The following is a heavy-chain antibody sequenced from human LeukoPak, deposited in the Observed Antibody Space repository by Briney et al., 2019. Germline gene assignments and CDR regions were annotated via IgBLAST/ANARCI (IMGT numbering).Heavy chain of an antibody. Sequence: GGSLRLSCAASGFTFSSHAMSWVRQAPGKGLEWVSAFSGSGGDTYYADSVKGRFTISRDNSKNTLYPQMNSLRAEDTAVYYCAKSGYNRFDYWGQGTLVTVSS. CDR3: AKSGYNRFDY. CDR1: GFTFSSHA. CDR2: FSGSGGDT. V-gene: IGHV3-23*01. J-gene: IGHJ4*02. D-gene: IGHD5-24*01.